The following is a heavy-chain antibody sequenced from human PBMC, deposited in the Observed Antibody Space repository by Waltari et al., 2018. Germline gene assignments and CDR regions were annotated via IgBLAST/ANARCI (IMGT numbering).Heavy chain of an antibody. J-gene: IGHJ4*02. CDR3: ASVRSGWDF. V-gene: IGHV3-7*01. CDR2: IKQDGSDK. Sequence: EVQLVESGGGLVQPGGSLRLSCAASGFTFSSYEMNWVRQAPGKGLEWVASIKQDGSDKHYMDSVRGRFTISRDNAKKSLYLEMNRLIDDDTAVYYCASVRSGWDFWGQGTLVTVSS. CDR1: GFTFSSYE. D-gene: IGHD6-19*01.